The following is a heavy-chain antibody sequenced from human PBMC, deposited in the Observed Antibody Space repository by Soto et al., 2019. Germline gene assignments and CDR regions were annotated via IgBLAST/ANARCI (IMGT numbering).Heavy chain of an antibody. CDR2: ISSSGSTI. Sequence: GGSLRLSCVASGFTFSGYTMSWVRQAPGRGLEWVSYISSSGSTIYYADSVKGRFTISRDNAKNSLYLQMNSLRAEDTAVYYCARLPPDSYYGSGTYCDFWGQGTLVTVSS. D-gene: IGHD3-10*01. CDR1: GFTFSGYT. CDR3: ARLPPDSYYGSGTYCDF. J-gene: IGHJ4*02. V-gene: IGHV3-48*01.